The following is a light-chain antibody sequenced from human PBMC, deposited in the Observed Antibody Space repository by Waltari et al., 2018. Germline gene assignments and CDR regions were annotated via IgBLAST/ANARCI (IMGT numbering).Light chain of an antibody. CDR3: QQSFSSPWT. J-gene: IGKJ1*01. CDR1: PNIRTY. Sequence: DIQMTQSPSSLSASIGDTITVTCRASPNIRTYLNWDQQKPAKAPKLLIFGASTLPRGVPSRFSGSASGTEFTLTVTNLQPDDFATYFCQQSFSSPWTFGQGTTV. CDR2: GAS. V-gene: IGKV1-39*01.